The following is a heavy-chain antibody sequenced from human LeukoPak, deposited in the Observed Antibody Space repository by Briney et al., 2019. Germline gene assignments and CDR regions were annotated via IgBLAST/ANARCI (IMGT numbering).Heavy chain of an antibody. CDR1: GFTFSPYT. CDR3: ASTVTPGAHDAFDI. D-gene: IGHD4-23*01. J-gene: IGHJ3*02. CDR2: IYSGGST. V-gene: IGHV3-66*01. Sequence: GGSLRLSCAASGFTFSPYTMTWVRQAPGKGLEWVSVIYSGGSTYYADSVKGRFTISRDNSKNTLYLQMNSLRAEDTAVYYCASTVTPGAHDAFDIWGQGTMVTVSS.